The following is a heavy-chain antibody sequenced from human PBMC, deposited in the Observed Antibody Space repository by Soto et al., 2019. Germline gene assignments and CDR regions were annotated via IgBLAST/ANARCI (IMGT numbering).Heavy chain of an antibody. CDR2: INPNSGGT. V-gene: IGHV1-2*04. D-gene: IGHD2-2*01. Sequence: ASVKVSCKASGYTFTGYYMHWVRQAPGQGLEWMGWINPNSGGTNYAQKFQGWVTMTRDTSISTAYMELSRLRSDDTAVYYCARDQPGGRYMDVWGKGTTVTVSS. CDR1: GYTFTGYY. CDR3: ARDQPGGRYMDV. J-gene: IGHJ6*03.